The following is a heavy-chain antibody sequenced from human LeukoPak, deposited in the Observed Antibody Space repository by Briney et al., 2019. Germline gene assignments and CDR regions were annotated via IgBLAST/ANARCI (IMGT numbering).Heavy chain of an antibody. V-gene: IGHV3-48*02. D-gene: IGHD1-26*01. CDR2: ITASGTAM. CDR1: GFTFSSYW. CDR3: ASSGSYRFDY. Sequence: GGSLRLSCAASGFTFSSYWMSWVRQAPGKGLEWVSHITASGTAMFYADSVKGRFTISRDNAKNSLYLQMNSLRDEDTAVYYCASSGSYRFDYWGQGTLVTVSS. J-gene: IGHJ4*02.